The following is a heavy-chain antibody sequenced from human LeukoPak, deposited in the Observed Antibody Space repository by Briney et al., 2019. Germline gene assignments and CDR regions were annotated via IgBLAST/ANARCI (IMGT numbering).Heavy chain of an antibody. CDR1: GDSISSGDYY. CDR2: IYTSGST. CDR3: ARGPYKYDGSGAFDI. V-gene: IGHV4-61*02. D-gene: IGHD3-22*01. J-gene: IGHJ3*02. Sequence: SQTLSLTCTVSGDSISSGDYYWSWIRQPAGKGLEWIGRIYTSGSTNYNPSLKSRVTISVDTSKNQFSLKVTSVTAADTAVYYCARGPYKYDGSGAFDIWGQGTKVTVSS.